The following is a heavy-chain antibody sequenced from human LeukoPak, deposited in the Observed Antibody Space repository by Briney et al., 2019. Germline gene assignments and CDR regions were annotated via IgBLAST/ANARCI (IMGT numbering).Heavy chain of an antibody. J-gene: IGHJ4*02. CDR2: INPNSGGT. D-gene: IGHD1-26*01. CDR1: GYTFTGYY. Sequence: VASVKVSCQASGYTFTGYYMLWVRQAPGQGLEWMGWINPNSGGTNYAQKFQGRVTMTRDTSISTAYMELSRLRSDDTAVYYCASPLRSGSYTPNFDYWGQGTLVTVSS. V-gene: IGHV1-2*02. CDR3: ASPLRSGSYTPNFDY.